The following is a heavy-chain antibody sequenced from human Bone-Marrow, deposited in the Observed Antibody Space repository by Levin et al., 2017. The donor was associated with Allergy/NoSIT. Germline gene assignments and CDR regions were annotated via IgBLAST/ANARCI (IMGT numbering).Heavy chain of an antibody. V-gene: IGHV4-59*01. D-gene: IGHD6-19*01. Sequence: SETLSLTCTVSGGSISSFDWTWIRQPPGKGLEWIGYIYYSGSTNYNPSLKSRVTISVDTSKNQFSLKLSSVTAADTAVYYCARGLQWYSSGWSPLCYFDYWGQGTLVTVSS. CDR3: ARGLQWYSSGWSPLCYFDY. CDR2: IYYSGST. J-gene: IGHJ4*02. CDR1: GGSISSFD.